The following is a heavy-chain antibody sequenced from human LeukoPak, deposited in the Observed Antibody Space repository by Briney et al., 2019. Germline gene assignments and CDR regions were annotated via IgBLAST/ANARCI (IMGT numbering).Heavy chain of an antibody. D-gene: IGHD6-13*01. J-gene: IGHJ5*02. CDR2: INHSGST. CDR1: GGSFSGYY. V-gene: IGHV4-34*01. CDR3: ARGRPRNIAAAGTNWFDP. Sequence: SETLSLTCAVYGGSFSGYYWSWIRQPPGKGLEWIGEINHSGSTNYNPSLKSRVTISVDTSKNQFSLKLRSVTAADTAVYYCARGRPRNIAAAGTNWFDPWGQGTLVTVSS.